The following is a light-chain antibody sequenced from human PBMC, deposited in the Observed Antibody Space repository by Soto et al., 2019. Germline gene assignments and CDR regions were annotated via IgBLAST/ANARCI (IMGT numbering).Light chain of an antibody. Sequence: PQSPYNVSWSPGERLPLCCRASQSVSSKVAWYQQKPGQAPRLLIYGASTRATGIPARFSGSGSGTEFTLAISSLQPDDLATYYCQQYNSYPWTFGQGTKVDIK. CDR1: QSVSSK. V-gene: IGKV3-15*01. J-gene: IGKJ1*01. CDR2: GAS. CDR3: QQYNSYPWT.